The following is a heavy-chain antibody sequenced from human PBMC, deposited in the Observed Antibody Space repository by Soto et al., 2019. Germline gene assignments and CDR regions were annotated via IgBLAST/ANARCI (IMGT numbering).Heavy chain of an antibody. V-gene: IGHV4-39*01. J-gene: IGHJ5*02. Sequence: QLQLQESGPGLVKPSETLSLICTVSGDSIGGSNFYWGWLRQPPGKGLEWIGSIFYSGNTYYNPSLKSRVIMSVDTSKNQLSLRLNSVTAADTAVYYGARTGRIAIFGVVTEFDPWGPGTLVTVSS. CDR3: ARTGRIAIFGVVTEFDP. D-gene: IGHD3-3*01. CDR1: GDSIGGSNFY. CDR2: IFYSGNT.